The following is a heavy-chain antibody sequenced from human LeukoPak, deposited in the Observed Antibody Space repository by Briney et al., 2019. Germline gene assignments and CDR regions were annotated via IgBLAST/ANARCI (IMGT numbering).Heavy chain of an antibody. J-gene: IGHJ4*02. CDR2: IYYSGST. D-gene: IGHD6-13*01. Sequence: SETLSLTCTVSGGSTSSYYWSWIRQPPGKGLEWIGYIYYSGSTNYNPSLKSRVTISVDTCKNQCSLKLSSVTAADTAVYYCARGAGFSRGYFDYWGQGTLVTVSS. CDR1: GGSTSSYY. V-gene: IGHV4-59*08. CDR3: ARGAGFSRGYFDY.